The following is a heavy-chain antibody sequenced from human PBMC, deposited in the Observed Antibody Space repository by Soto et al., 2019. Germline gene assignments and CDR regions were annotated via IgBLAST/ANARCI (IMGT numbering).Heavy chain of an antibody. Sequence: ASVKVSCKASGYTFTSYGISWVRQAPGQGLEWMGWISAYNGNTNYAQKLQGRVTMTTDTSTSTAYMELRSLRSEDTAVYYCARDPGQRRYCSGGSCYSRSYGMDVWGQGTTVTVSS. J-gene: IGHJ6*02. D-gene: IGHD2-15*01. CDR1: GYTFTSYG. CDR3: ARDPGQRRYCSGGSCYSRSYGMDV. CDR2: ISAYNGNT. V-gene: IGHV1-18*01.